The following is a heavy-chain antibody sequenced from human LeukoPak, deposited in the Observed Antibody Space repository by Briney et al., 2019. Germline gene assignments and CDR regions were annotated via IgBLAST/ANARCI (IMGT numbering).Heavy chain of an antibody. J-gene: IGHJ4*02. CDR2: ISSSSSYI. CDR3: AKLIVAARRFDY. V-gene: IGHV3-21*04. Sequence: GGSLRLSCAASGFTFSSYSMNWVRQAPGKGLEWVSSISSSSSYIYYADSVKGRFTISRDNSKNTLYLQMNSLRAEDTAVYYCAKLIVAARRFDYWGQGTLVTVSS. CDR1: GFTFSSYS. D-gene: IGHD6-6*01.